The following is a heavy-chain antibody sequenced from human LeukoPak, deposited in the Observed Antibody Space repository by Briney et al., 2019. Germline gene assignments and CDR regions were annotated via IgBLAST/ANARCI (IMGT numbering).Heavy chain of an antibody. CDR1: GFTFSSYA. CDR2: ISGSGGST. V-gene: IGHV3-23*01. CDR3: AKVILGGGYPPCFDY. Sequence: GGSLRLSCAASGFTFSSYAMSWVRQAPGKGLEWVSAISGSGGSTYYADSVKGRFTISRDNSKNTLYLQMNSLRAEDTAVYYCAKVILGGGYPPCFDYWGQGTLVTVSS. D-gene: IGHD1-26*01. J-gene: IGHJ4*02.